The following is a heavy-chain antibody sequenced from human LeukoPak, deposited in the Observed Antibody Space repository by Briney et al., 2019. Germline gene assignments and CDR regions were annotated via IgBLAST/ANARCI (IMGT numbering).Heavy chain of an antibody. Sequence: GGSLRLSCAASGFTFSTYSMNWIRQAPGKGLEWVSYIDSSGSTTYYADSVKGRFTISRDNPKNSLYLQMNSLRAEDTAVYYCAAQHGGSYKGPLDYWGQGTLVTVSS. CDR1: GFTFSTYS. J-gene: IGHJ4*02. CDR2: IDSSGSTT. D-gene: IGHD1-26*01. V-gene: IGHV3-48*04. CDR3: AAQHGGSYKGPLDY.